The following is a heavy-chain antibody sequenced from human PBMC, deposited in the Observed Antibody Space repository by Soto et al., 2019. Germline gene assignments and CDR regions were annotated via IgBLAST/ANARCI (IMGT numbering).Heavy chain of an antibody. D-gene: IGHD6-13*01. J-gene: IGHJ4*02. V-gene: IGHV3-23*01. Sequence: GGSLRLSCAASGFTFSSYAMSWVRQAPGKGLEWVSAISGSGGSTYYADSVKGRFTISRDNSKNTLYLQMNSLRAEDTAVYYCANTYSSSWYERPYYFDYWGQGTLVTVSS. CDR2: ISGSGGST. CDR3: ANTYSSSWYERPYYFDY. CDR1: GFTFSSYA.